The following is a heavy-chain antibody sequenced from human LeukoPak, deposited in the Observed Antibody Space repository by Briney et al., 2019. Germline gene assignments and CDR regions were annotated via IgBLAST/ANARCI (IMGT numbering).Heavy chain of an antibody. V-gene: IGHV1-24*01. Sequence: GSVKVSCKVSGYTLTELSMHWVRQAPGKGLEWMGGFDPEDGETIYAQKLQGRVTMTEDTSTNTAYMELSSLRAEDTAVYYCATLLSVGATGDYWGQGTLVTVSS. J-gene: IGHJ4*02. CDR1: GYTLTELS. CDR3: ATLLSVGATGDY. D-gene: IGHD1-26*01. CDR2: FDPEDGET.